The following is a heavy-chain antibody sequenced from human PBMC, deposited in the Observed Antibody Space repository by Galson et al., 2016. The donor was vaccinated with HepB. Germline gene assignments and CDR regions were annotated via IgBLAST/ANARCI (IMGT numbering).Heavy chain of an antibody. Sequence: SVKVSCKASGGTFGNYAISWLRQAPGQGLEWMGGIMPIFGTETTNYAQKFEDRVTVTADESTGTAYMDLSGLMSEDTAVYYCARESGTYGIIVFDMWGQGTMVTVSS. CDR1: GGTFGNYA. J-gene: IGHJ3*02. CDR3: ARESGTYGIIVFDM. V-gene: IGHV1-69*13. CDR2: IMPIFGTETT. D-gene: IGHD1-26*01.